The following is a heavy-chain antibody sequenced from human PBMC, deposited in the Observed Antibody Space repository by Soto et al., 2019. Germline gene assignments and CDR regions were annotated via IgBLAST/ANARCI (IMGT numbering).Heavy chain of an antibody. Sequence: PGESLKISCMGSGYKVSTWHNFTSYWIAWVRQMPGEGLEWMGIIYPGDSDTRYSPSFQGQVTISADKSISTAYLQWSSLKASDTAMYYCARPRCIGTSCYVEDYWGQGTLVTVSS. V-gene: IGHV5-51*01. CDR2: IYPGDSDT. CDR3: ARPRCIGTSCYVEDY. CDR1: GYKVSTWHNFTSYW. D-gene: IGHD2-2*01. J-gene: IGHJ4*02.